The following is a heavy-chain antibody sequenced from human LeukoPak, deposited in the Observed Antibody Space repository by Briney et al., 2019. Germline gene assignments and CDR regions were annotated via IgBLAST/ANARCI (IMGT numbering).Heavy chain of an antibody. CDR1: GFTFSSYS. CDR2: ISGSGGST. V-gene: IGHV3-23*01. D-gene: IGHD2-2*01. CDR3: ARLDLIVVVPAAIDY. Sequence: GGSLRLSCAAFGFTFSSYSMNWVRQAPGKGLEWVSAISGSGGSTYYADSVKGRFTISRDNSKNTLYLQMNSLRAEDTAVYYCARLDLIVVVPAAIDYWGQGTLVTVSS. J-gene: IGHJ4*02.